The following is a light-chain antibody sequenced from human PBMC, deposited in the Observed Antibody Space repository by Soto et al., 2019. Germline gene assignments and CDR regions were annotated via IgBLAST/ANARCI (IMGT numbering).Light chain of an antibody. CDR2: GAS. V-gene: IGKV3-20*01. Sequence: EIVLTQSPGTLSLSPGERATLSCRASQSVSSSYLAWYQQKPGQAPRLLIYGASSSATGIPDRFSGSGSGTDFTLTTSRLEPEDCAVYYCQQYGSSPPVYTFGQVTKLEIQ. CDR3: QQYGSSPPVYT. J-gene: IGKJ2*01. CDR1: QSVSSSY.